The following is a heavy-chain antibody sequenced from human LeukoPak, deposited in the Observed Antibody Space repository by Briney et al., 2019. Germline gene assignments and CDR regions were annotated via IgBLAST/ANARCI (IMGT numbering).Heavy chain of an antibody. Sequence: GGPLRLSCAASGFTFSNYEMNWVRQAPGKGLEWVSYISSPGVTTYYADSVKGRFTISRDNAKNSLYLQMTSLRVEDTALYYCARDGDLAPDVPFDYWGQGTLVTVSS. CDR2: ISSPGVTT. CDR1: GFTFSNYE. CDR3: ARDGDLAPDVPFDY. J-gene: IGHJ4*02. V-gene: IGHV3-48*03. D-gene: IGHD7-27*01.